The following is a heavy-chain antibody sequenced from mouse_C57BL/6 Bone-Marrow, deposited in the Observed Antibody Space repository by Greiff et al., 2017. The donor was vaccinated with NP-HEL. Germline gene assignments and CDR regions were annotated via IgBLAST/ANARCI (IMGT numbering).Heavy chain of an antibody. D-gene: IGHD3-2*02. V-gene: IGHV1-82*01. CDR3: ATDSSGYDDY. Sequence: VQLQESGPELVKPGASVKISCKASGYAFSSSWMNWVKQRPGKGLEWIGRIYPGDGDTNYNGKFKGKATLTADKSSSTAYMQLSSLTSEDSAVYFCATDSSGYDDYWGQGTTLTVSS. J-gene: IGHJ2*01. CDR1: GYAFSSSW. CDR2: IYPGDGDT.